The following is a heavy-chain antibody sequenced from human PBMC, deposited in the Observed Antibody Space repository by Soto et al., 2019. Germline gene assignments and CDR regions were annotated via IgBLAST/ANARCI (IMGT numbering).Heavy chain of an antibody. Sequence: EVQLVESGGGLVQPGGSLRLSCAASGFTFSSYDMHWVRQATGKGLEWVSAIGTAGDTYYPGSVKGRFTISRENAKNSLYLQMNSLRAEDTAVYYCARGPYSSSWSAEYFQHWGQCTLVTVSS. D-gene: IGHD6-13*01. CDR1: GFTFSSYD. CDR3: ARGPYSSSWSAEYFQH. J-gene: IGHJ1*01. V-gene: IGHV3-13*01. CDR2: IGTAGDT.